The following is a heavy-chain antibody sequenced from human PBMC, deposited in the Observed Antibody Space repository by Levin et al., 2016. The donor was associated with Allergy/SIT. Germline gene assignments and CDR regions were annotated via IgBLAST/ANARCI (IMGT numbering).Heavy chain of an antibody. J-gene: IGHJ4*02. CDR3: ARVSVAGTWGFHY. CDR1: GYTFTSYG. V-gene: IGHV1-18*01. D-gene: IGHD6-19*01. Sequence: ASVKVSCKASGYTFTSYGISWVRQAPGQGLEWMGWISAYNGNTNYAQKLQGRVTMTRDTSISIAYMELSGLRSDDTAVYYCARVSVAGTWGFHYWGQGTLVTVSS. CDR2: ISAYNGNT.